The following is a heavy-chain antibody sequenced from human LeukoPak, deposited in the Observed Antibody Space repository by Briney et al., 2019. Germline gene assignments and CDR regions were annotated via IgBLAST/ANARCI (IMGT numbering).Heavy chain of an antibody. Sequence: PSETLSLTCGVYGGSHWSWIRQPPGKGLEWIGEINHSGITKYNPSLKSRVTISLDTSKNHFSLKLRSVTAADTAVYYCARGGGPPGTFDYWGQGTLVTVSS. CDR3: ARGGGPPGTFDY. J-gene: IGHJ4*02. CDR2: INHSGIT. D-gene: IGHD6-13*01. CDR1: GGSH. V-gene: IGHV4-34*01.